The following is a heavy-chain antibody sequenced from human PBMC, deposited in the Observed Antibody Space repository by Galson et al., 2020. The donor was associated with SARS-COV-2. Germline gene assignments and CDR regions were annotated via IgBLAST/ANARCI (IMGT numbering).Heavy chain of an antibody. CDR3: AREVIRAMVPLGYYHYGMDV. V-gene: IGHV3-33*01. J-gene: IGHJ6*02. Sequence: GESLKISCAASGFTFSSYAMHWVRQAPGKGPEWVAVIWHDGLKKYYADSVKGRFTISRDSSKTTLFLEMNSLRAEDTAVYYCAREVIRAMVPLGYYHYGMDVWGQGTTVTVSS. CDR1: GFTFSSYA. CDR2: IWHDGLKK. D-gene: IGHD5-18*01.